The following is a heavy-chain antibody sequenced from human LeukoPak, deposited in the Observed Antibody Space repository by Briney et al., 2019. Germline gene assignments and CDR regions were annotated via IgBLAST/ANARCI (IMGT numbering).Heavy chain of an antibody. CDR2: ITWNGGNT. D-gene: IGHD5/OR15-5a*01. CDR1: GFTFYDYG. V-gene: IGHV3-20*04. Sequence: RPGGSLRLSCADSGFTFYDYGMSWGRQAPGKGLEWVSGITWNGGNTDYADSVKGRFTISRDNAKNFLYLQMNSLRAEDTALYYCAGDRFRVPIDHWGQGTLVTVSS. J-gene: IGHJ5*02. CDR3: AGDRFRVPIDH.